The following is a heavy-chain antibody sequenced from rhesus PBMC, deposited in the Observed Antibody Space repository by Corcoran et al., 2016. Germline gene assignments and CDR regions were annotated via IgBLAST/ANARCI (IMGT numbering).Heavy chain of an antibody. J-gene: IGHJ4*01. Sequence: QVQLVQSGAEVKKPGSSVKVSCKASGFTFGSYAISWVRQAPGQGLEWMGVIIPFVGITNYPEKLQVRVTFTADTSTSTAYMELSSLRSEDTAVYYCARTHVGVAAGHFDYWGQGVLVTVSS. D-gene: IGHD6-13*01. V-gene: IGHV1-198*02. CDR1: GFTFGSYA. CDR3: ARTHVGVAAGHFDY. CDR2: IIPFVGIT.